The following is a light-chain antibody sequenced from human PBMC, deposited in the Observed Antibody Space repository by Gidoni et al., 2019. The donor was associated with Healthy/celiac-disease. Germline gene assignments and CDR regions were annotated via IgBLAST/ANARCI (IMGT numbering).Light chain of an antibody. CDR1: SSDVGGYNY. CDR2: DVS. CDR3: CSYAGSYRV. Sequence: QSALTQPRSVSASAGQSGTISCTGTSSDVGGYNYVSWYQQHPGKAPKLMIYDVSKRPSGVPDRFSGSKSGNTASLTISGLQAEDEADYYCCSYAGSYRVFGTGTKVTVL. J-gene: IGLJ1*01. V-gene: IGLV2-11*01.